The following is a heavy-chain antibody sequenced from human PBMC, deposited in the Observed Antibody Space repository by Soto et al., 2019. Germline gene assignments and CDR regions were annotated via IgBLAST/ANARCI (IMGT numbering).Heavy chain of an antibody. J-gene: IGHJ1*01. D-gene: IGHD3-22*01. Sequence: EVQLVESGGGLVQPGRSLRLSCAASGFTFDDYAMHWVRQAPGKGLEWVSGISWNSGSIGYADSVKGRFTISRDNAKNSLYLQMNSLRAEDTALYYCAKDTYYDSSGGYFQHWGQGTLVTVPS. V-gene: IGHV3-9*01. CDR1: GFTFDDYA. CDR2: ISWNSGSI. CDR3: AKDTYYDSSGGYFQH.